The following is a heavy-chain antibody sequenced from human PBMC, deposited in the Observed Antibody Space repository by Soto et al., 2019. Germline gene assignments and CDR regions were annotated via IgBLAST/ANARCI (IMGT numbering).Heavy chain of an antibody. D-gene: IGHD4-17*01. J-gene: IGHJ4*02. CDR1: GGSMSSSNYY. V-gene: IGHV4-39*01. CDR3: ATLPHYGDPKAGF. Sequence: SETLSLTCTGSGGSMSSSNYYWGWIRHPPGKGLEWIGSIYYSGSTYYTSSLKSRVTISVDTSRNQFSLKLTSVTAADTAVYYCATLPHYGDPKAGFWGQGTLVTVSS. CDR2: IYYSGST.